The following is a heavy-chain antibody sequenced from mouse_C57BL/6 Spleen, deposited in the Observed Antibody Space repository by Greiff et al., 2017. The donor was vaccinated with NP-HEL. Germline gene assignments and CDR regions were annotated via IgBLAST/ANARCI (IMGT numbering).Heavy chain of an antibody. D-gene: IGHD1-1*01. CDR2: LRNKANGYTT. CDR1: GFTFTDYY. CDR3: VKAVWGVVDWYFDV. V-gene: IGHV7-4*01. Sequence: EVKVVESGGGLVQPGASLRLSCAASGFTFTDYYMSWVRQPPGKAPEGLALLRNKANGYTTEYTASVKGRFTISRDNSQNILYLQMNTLRAEDSATYYCVKAVWGVVDWYFDVWGTGTTVTVSS. J-gene: IGHJ1*03.